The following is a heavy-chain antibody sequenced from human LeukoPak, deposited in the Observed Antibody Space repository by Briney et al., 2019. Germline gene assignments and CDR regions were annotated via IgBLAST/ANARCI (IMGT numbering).Heavy chain of an antibody. CDR3: ATWRGSGSYGGYFDY. Sequence: GGSLRLSCAASGFTFSSYGMHWVRQAPGKGLEWVALIWYDGSNKYYADSVKGRFTISRDNSKNTLYLQMNSLRAEDTAIYYCATWRGSGSYGGYFDYWGQGTLVTVSS. CDR2: IWYDGSNK. D-gene: IGHD3-10*01. J-gene: IGHJ4*02. V-gene: IGHV3-33*08. CDR1: GFTFSSYG.